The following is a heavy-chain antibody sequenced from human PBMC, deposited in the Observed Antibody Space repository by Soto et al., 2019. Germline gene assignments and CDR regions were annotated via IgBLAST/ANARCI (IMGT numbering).Heavy chain of an antibody. V-gene: IGHV1-69*13. Sequence: SVKVSCKASGGTFSSYAISWVRQAPGQGLEWMGGIIPIFGTANYAQKLQGRVTITADESTSTAYMELSSLRSEDTAVYYCARLSDCSSTSCSTDYWGQGTLVTVSS. D-gene: IGHD2-2*01. CDR2: IIPIFGTA. CDR1: GGTFSSYA. CDR3: ARLSDCSSTSCSTDY. J-gene: IGHJ4*02.